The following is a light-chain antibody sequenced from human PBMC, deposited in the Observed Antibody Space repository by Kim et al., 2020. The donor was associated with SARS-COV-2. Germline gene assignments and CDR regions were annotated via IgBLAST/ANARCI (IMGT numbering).Light chain of an antibody. CDR2: DVT. V-gene: IGLV2-14*03. J-gene: IGLJ3*02. CDR1: NSDIGGYNY. Sequence: QSALTQPASVSGSPRQSITISCTGTNSDIGGYNYVSWYQQHPGKAPKLMIYDVTKRPSGVSNRFSGSKSGNTASLTISGLQADDEADYYCSSYTSSKTWVFGGGTKLTVL. CDR3: SSYTSSKTWV.